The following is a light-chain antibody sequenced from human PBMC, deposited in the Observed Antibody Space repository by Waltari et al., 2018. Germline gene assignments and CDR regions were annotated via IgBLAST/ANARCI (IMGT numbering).Light chain of an antibody. CDR1: QTLSNTY. Sequence: EIVLTQSPGTLSLSPGERATHSCRSSQTLSNTYLAWYQQKPGQPPRLLIYGASSRATGISDRFSGSGSGTDFTLTISRLEPEDFAVYYCQQYGSLFGPGTRLEIK. J-gene: IGKJ5*01. V-gene: IGKV3-20*01. CDR2: GAS. CDR3: QQYGSL.